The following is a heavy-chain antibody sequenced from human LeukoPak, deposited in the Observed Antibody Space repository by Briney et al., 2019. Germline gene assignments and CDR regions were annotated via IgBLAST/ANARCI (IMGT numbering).Heavy chain of an antibody. CDR2: IIPIFGTA. J-gene: IGHJ3*02. V-gene: IGHV1-69*01. CDR3: AREVYCSSTSCYLPHDAFDI. CDR1: EGTFSSYA. D-gene: IGHD2-2*01. Sequence: ASVKVSCKAFEGTFSSYAISWVRQAPGQGLEWMGGIIPIFGTANYAQKFQGRVTITADESTSTAYMELSSLRSEDTAVYYCAREVYCSSTSCYLPHDAFDIWGQGTMVTVSS.